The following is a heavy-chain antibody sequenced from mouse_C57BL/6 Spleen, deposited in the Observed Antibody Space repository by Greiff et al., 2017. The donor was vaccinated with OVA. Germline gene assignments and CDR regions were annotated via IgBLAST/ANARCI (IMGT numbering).Heavy chain of an antibody. J-gene: IGHJ1*03. CDR2: INPNNGGT. D-gene: IGHD1-1*01. Sequence: VQLQQSGPELVKPGASVTIPCKASGYTFTDYNMDWVKQSHGKSLEWIGDINPNNGGTIYNQKFKGKATLTVDTSSSTAYMEHRSLTSEDTAVYYCARNPYYYGSYWYFDVWGTGTTVTVSS. CDR1: GYTFTDYN. CDR3: ARNPYYYGSYWYFDV. V-gene: IGHV1-18*01.